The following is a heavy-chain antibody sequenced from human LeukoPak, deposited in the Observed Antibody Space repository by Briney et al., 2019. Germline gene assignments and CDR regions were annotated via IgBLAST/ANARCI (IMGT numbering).Heavy chain of an antibody. CDR1: GFTVSSNY. CDR3: ARVWYDILTGYVDY. Sequence: GGSLRLSCAASGFTVSSNYMSWVRQAPGKGLEWVSVIYSGGSTYYADSVKGRFTISRDNSKNTLYLQMNSLRAEDTAVYYCARVWYDILTGYVDYWGQGTLVTVSS. CDR2: IYSGGST. D-gene: IGHD3-9*01. J-gene: IGHJ4*02. V-gene: IGHV3-53*01.